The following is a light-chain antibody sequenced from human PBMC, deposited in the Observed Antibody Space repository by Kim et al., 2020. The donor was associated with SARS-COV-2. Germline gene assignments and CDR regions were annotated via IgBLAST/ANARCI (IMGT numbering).Light chain of an antibody. Sequence: DVVMTQSLLSLPVTLGQPASISCRSSQSLVYSDGNTYLNWFQQRPGQSTRRLIYKVSNRDSGVPDRFSGSGSGTDFTLKISRVEAEDVGVYYCMQGIHPITFRQGTRLEIK. CDR3: MQGIHPIT. J-gene: IGKJ5*01. V-gene: IGKV2-30*01. CDR2: KVS. CDR1: QSLVYSDGNTY.